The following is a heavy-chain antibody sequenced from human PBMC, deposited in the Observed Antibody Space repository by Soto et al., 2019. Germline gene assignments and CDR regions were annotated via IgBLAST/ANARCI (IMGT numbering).Heavy chain of an antibody. CDR3: ARDFSIAAAGTDYYYGMDV. Sequence: QVQLVQSGAEVKKPGASVKVSCKASGYTFTSYYMHWVRQAPGQGLEWMGIINPSGGSTSYAQKLQGRVTMTRDTSTSTVYMELSSLRSEDTAVYYCARDFSIAAAGTDYYYGMDVWGQGTTVTVSS. D-gene: IGHD6-13*01. J-gene: IGHJ6*02. CDR2: INPSGGST. V-gene: IGHV1-46*01. CDR1: GYTFTSYY.